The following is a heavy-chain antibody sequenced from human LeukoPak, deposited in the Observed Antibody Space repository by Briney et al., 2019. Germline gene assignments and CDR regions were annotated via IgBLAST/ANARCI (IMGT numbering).Heavy chain of an antibody. D-gene: IGHD3-10*01. Sequence: PSETLSLTCAVYGGSFSGYYWSWIRQHPGKGLEWIGYIYYSGSTYYNPSLKSRVTISVDTSKNQFSLKLSSVTAADTAVYYCARVVRGVIPYYFDYWGQGTLVTVSS. CDR3: ARVVRGVIPYYFDY. CDR1: GGSFSGYY. J-gene: IGHJ4*02. CDR2: IYYSGST. V-gene: IGHV4-31*11.